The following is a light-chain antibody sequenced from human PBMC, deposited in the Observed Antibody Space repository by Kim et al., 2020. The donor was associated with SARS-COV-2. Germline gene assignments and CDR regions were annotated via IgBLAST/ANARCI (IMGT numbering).Light chain of an antibody. CDR3: NSRDSSGNHHYV. J-gene: IGLJ1*01. V-gene: IGLV3-19*01. CDR1: SVRSYC. CDR2: GKN. Sequence: LGQTIRSTCQGNSVRSYCASWYQQKPGQAHVLVIYGKNNRPSGIPDRFSGSSSGNTASLTITGAQAEDEADYYCNSRDSSGNHHYVFGTGTKVTVL.